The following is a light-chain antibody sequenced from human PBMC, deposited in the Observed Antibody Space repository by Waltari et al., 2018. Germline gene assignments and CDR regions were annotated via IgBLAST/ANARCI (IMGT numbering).Light chain of an antibody. V-gene: IGKV2-28*01. CDR3: MQAQQTPHT. CDR1: QSLLHSNGYNY. J-gene: IGKJ1*01. CDR2: LGS. Sequence: DIVVTQSPLSLSVIPGEPASISCRSSQSLLHSNGYNYLDWYLQKPGQSPQLLIYLGSNRASGVPDRFSGSESGTDFTLKISRVQAEDVGVYFCMQAQQTPHTFGQGTKVEIK.